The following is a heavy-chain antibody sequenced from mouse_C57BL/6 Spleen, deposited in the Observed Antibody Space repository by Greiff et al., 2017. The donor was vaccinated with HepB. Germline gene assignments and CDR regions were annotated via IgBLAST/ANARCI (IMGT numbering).Heavy chain of an antibody. J-gene: IGHJ4*01. CDR2: IRNKANGYTT. Sequence: EVKVVDSGGGLVQPGGSLSLSCAASGFTFTDYYMSWVRQPPGKALEWLGFIRNKANGYTTEYSASVKGRFTISRDNSQSILYLQMNALRAEDSATYYCASYGSSYLYAMDYWGQGTSVTVSS. V-gene: IGHV7-3*01. CDR1: GFTFTDYY. CDR3: ASYGSSYLYAMDY. D-gene: IGHD1-1*01.